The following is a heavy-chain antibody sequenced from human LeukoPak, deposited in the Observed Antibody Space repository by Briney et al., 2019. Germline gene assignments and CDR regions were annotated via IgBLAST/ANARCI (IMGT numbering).Heavy chain of an antibody. D-gene: IGHD2-2*02. Sequence: SDTLSLTCTVSGGSISSGYYYWIWIRQPAGKALEWIGRMYTSGNTEYNPSLNSRLTISMDTSKNQFSLKLRSVTAADTAVYYCTRSRERYCTSGSCYIDLQARWGQGTLVTVSS. CDR1: GGSISSGYYY. J-gene: IGHJ4*02. V-gene: IGHV4-61*02. CDR2: MYTSGNT. CDR3: TRSRERYCTSGSCYIDLQAR.